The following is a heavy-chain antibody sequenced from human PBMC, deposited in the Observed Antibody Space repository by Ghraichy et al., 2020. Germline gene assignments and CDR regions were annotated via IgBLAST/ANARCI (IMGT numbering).Heavy chain of an antibody. CDR3: ARDQYSSGWLAYYYYGMDV. CDR1: GYTFTSYY. Sequence: ASVKVSCKASGYTFTSYYMHWVRQAPGHGLEWMGIINPSGGSTSYAQKFQGRVTMTRDTSTSTVYMELSSLRSEDTAVYYCARDQYSSGWLAYYYYGMDVWGQGTTVTVSS. CDR2: INPSGGST. D-gene: IGHD6-19*01. V-gene: IGHV1-46*01. J-gene: IGHJ6*02.